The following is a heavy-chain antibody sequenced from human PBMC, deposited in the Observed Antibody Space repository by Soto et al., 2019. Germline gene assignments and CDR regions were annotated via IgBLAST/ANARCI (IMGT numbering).Heavy chain of an antibody. J-gene: IGHJ5*02. CDR2: IYYSGST. D-gene: IGHD6-6*01. CDR1: GGSISSGGYY. Sequence: QVQLQESGPGLVKPSQTLSLTCTVSGGSISSGGYYWSWIRQHPGKGLEWIGYIYYSGSTYYNPSLKSRVTISVDTSKNRFSRKLSSVTAADTAVYYCARGRYSSSSNWFDPWGQGTLVTVSS. V-gene: IGHV4-31*03. CDR3: ARGRYSSSSNWFDP.